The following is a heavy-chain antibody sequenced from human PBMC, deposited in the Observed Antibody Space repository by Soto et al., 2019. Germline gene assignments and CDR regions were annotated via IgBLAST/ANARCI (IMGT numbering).Heavy chain of an antibody. Sequence: EVQLVESGGGLVKPGGSLRLSCAASGFTFSSYSMNWVRQAPGKGLEWVSSISTSSSYIYYAVPVKGRFTISRDNAKNSLYLQMNSLRAEDTAVYYCTRPLHYYDGSGYYAYWGQGTLVTVSS. V-gene: IGHV3-21*01. D-gene: IGHD3-22*01. CDR3: TRPLHYYDGSGYYAY. CDR2: ISTSSSYI. J-gene: IGHJ4*02. CDR1: GFTFSSYS.